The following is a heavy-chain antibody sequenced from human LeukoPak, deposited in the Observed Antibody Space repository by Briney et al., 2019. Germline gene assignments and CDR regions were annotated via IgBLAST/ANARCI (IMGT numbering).Heavy chain of an antibody. D-gene: IGHD6-19*01. Sequence: GESLKISCQGSGYTFTAYWIGWVRQMPGKGLEWMGIIYPGDSDTRYSPSFQGQVTISADMSISTAYLQWSSLKASDTAMYYCARRGSGWTVDYWGQGTLVTVSS. CDR2: IYPGDSDT. V-gene: IGHV5-51*01. CDR1: GYTFTAYW. CDR3: ARRGSGWTVDY. J-gene: IGHJ4*02.